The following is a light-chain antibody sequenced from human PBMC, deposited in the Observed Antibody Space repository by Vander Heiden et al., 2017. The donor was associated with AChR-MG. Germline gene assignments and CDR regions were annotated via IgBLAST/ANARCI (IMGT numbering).Light chain of an antibody. J-gene: IGLJ3*02. V-gene: IGLV3-21*02. CDR1: DLGSKG. Sequence: SYVLTQAPSVSVAPGQTATGTCVANDLGSKGVHWYQQKPGQAPVVVIYDDRDRPSGIPERFSGSNSGATATLTISRVEAGDEATYYCQVWDSSSNHVVFGRGTRLTVL. CDR3: QVWDSSSNHVV. CDR2: DDR.